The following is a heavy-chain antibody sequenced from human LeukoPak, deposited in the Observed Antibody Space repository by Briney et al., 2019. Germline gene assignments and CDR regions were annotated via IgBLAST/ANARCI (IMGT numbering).Heavy chain of an antibody. CDR3: ARGGIQLWMARI. CDR2: ISSTGRT. CDR1: GASISSDTYF. D-gene: IGHD5-18*01. Sequence: SETLSLTCTVSGASISSDTYFWSWIRQPAGKGLEWIGRISSTGRTDYNPSLTSRVTISIDTSKNQLSMQLNSVTAADTAVYYCARGGIQLWMARIWGQGTMVTVSS. V-gene: IGHV4-61*02. J-gene: IGHJ3*02.